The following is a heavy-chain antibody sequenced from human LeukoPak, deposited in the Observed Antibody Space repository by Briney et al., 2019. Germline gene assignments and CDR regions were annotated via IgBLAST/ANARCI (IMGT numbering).Heavy chain of an antibody. CDR2: IKQDGSEK. Sequence: PGGSLRLSRAASGFTFSSYWMSWVRQAPGKGLEWVANIKQDGSEKYYVDSVKGRFTISRDNAKNSLYLQMNSLRAEDTAVYYCARGGIAARSYYWGQGTLVTVSS. J-gene: IGHJ4*02. CDR1: GFTFSSYW. V-gene: IGHV3-7*01. D-gene: IGHD6-6*01. CDR3: ARGGIAARSYY.